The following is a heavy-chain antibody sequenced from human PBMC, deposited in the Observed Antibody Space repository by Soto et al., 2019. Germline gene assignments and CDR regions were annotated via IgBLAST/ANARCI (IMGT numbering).Heavy chain of an antibody. CDR1: GGSFSDYY. CDR3: AREVPSRYFDL. J-gene: IGHJ2*01. D-gene: IGHD3-10*01. CDR2: INHSGST. V-gene: IGHV4-34*01. Sequence: QVRLQQWGAGLLKPSETLPLTCAVYGGSFSDYYWSWIRQPPGKGLEWIGEINHSGSTNYNPSLKSRVTISVDTSKNQFSLKLYSVTAAVTAVYYCAREVPSRYFDLWGRGTPVTVSS.